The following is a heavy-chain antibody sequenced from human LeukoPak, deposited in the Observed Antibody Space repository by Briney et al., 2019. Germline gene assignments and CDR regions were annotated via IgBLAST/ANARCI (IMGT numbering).Heavy chain of an antibody. CDR1: GYTFTCHY. Sequence: ASVKVSCKASGYTFTCHYLHWVRQVPGQGLEGMGWINPRNAATNYAQKFQGRVNMTRDTSIRTVYMELSSLRSDDTAVYYCATQIKNPMDCSGGSCYSPDYYYYYYMDVWGKGTTVTVSS. D-gene: IGHD2-15*01. CDR2: INPRNAAT. J-gene: IGHJ6*03. V-gene: IGHV1-2*02. CDR3: ATQIKNPMDCSGGSCYSPDYYYYYYMDV.